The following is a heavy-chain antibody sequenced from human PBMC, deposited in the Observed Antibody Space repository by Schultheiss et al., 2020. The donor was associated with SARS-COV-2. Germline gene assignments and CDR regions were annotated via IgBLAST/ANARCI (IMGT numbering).Heavy chain of an antibody. CDR2: ISSNGGST. J-gene: IGHJ3*01. V-gene: IGHV3-64*04. Sequence: GGSLRLSCAASGFTFSSYGMHWVRQAPGKGLEYVSAISSNGGSTYYADSVKGRFTISRDNSKNTLYLQMNSLRAEDTAVYYCTKSYFGKWGQGTMVTVSS. D-gene: IGHD3-10*01. CDR3: TKSYFGK. CDR1: GFTFSSYG.